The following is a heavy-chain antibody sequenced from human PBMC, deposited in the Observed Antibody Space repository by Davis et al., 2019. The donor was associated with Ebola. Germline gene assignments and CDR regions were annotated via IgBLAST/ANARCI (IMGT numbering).Heavy chain of an antibody. D-gene: IGHD2-15*01. V-gene: IGHV4-59*08. CDR3: ARLRGYCSGGTCSYYHGMDV. CDR1: NSSISSYF. J-gene: IGHJ6*02. CDR2: VYYTGST. Sequence: MPSEPLSLTCTVSNSSISSYFWSWIRQPPGKGLEWVGYVYYTGSTNYNPSLKSRLTMSIDTSKNQFSLKLSSVTAADTGVYYCARLRGYCSGGTCSYYHGMDVWGQGTAVTVSS.